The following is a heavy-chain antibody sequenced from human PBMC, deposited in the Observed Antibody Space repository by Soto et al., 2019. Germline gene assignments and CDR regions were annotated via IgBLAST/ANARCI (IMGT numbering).Heavy chain of an antibody. J-gene: IGHJ4*02. V-gene: IGHV1-46*01. CDR2: INPSGGST. CDR1: GYTFTSYY. CDR3: ARPYYYDSSGYVLGY. D-gene: IGHD3-22*01. Sequence: QVQLVQSGAEVKKPGASVKVSCKASGYTFTSYYMHWVRQAPGQGLEWMGIINPSGGSTSYAQKYQGRVIMTREKYTSTVYMKLSSLRSEDTAVYYCARPYYYDSSGYVLGYWGQGTLVTVSS.